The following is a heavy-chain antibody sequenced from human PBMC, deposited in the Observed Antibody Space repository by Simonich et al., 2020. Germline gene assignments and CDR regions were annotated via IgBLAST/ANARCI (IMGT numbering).Heavy chain of an antibody. CDR3: ARWAYSSSYFDY. CDR1: GGSISSSSYY. J-gene: IGHJ4*02. CDR2: IYYSGST. Sequence: QLQLQESGPGLVKPSETLSLTCTVSGGSISSSSYYWGWIRQPPGKGLEWIGSIYYSGSTCYNPSLKRRVTISVDTSKNQFSLKLSSVTAADTAVYYCARWAYSSSYFDYWGQGTLVTVSS. D-gene: IGHD6-6*01. V-gene: IGHV4-39*01.